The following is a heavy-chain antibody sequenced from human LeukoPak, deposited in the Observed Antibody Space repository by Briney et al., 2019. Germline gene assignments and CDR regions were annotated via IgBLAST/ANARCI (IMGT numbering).Heavy chain of an antibody. CDR2: IKQDGSEK. V-gene: IGHV3-7*01. D-gene: IGHD5-24*01. CDR1: GFTFSSYW. Sequence: PGGSLRLSCAASGFTFSSYWMSWVRQAPGKGLEWVANIKQDGSEKCYVDSVKGRFTISRDNAKNSLYLQMNSLRAEDTAVYYCARDRRWRRDGYNWYFDYWGQGTLVTASS. J-gene: IGHJ4*02. CDR3: ARDRRWRRDGYNWYFDY.